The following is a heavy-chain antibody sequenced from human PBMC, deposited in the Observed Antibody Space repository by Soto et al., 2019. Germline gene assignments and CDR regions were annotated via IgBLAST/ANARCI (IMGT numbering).Heavy chain of an antibody. CDR1: GDSVSNINFY. J-gene: IGHJ6*02. Sequence: PSETLSLTCTVSGDSVSNINFYWSWIRQSPGKSLEWIGFINYNGNTNYNPSLRSRVTISLNTSKNQFSLTLRYVTAADTARYFCAREFSGNYHYKYDIDVWGQGAAVTVSS. D-gene: IGHD1-7*01. CDR3: AREFSGNYHYKYDIDV. V-gene: IGHV4-61*01. CDR2: INYNGNT.